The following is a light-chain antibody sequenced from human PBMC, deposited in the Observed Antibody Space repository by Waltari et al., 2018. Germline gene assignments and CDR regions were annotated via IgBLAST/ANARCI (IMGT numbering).Light chain of an antibody. J-gene: IGKJ4*01. CDR3: QQYYVWPPIT. V-gene: IGKV3-15*01. CDR2: GAS. Sequence: VLLTQSPASLSVSPGDTVILSCRPSQIVRTNLVWYQQKAGQAPRTLIYGASTRARGVPSRFSGSGSETDFTLIISSLQSEDAAVYFCQQYYVWPPITFGGGTKLEI. CDR1: QIVRTN.